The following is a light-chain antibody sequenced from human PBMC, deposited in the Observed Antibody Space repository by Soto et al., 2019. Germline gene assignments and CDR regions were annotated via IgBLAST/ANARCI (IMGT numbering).Light chain of an antibody. V-gene: IGKV3-15*01. CDR2: GSS. Sequence: ERVMTQSPATLSVSPGEGVTLSCRASESVRSKVAWYQQKPGQAPRLLIYGSSTRATGIPDRFRGSGSGTEYTLTISSLQSEDFAVYYCQQYNSWPPITFGQRTRLEIK. J-gene: IGKJ5*01. CDR1: ESVRSK. CDR3: QQYNSWPPIT.